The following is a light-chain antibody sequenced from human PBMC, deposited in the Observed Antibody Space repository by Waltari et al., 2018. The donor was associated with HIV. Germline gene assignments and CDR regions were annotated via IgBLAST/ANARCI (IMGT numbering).Light chain of an antibody. CDR3: QSADSSGTSWV. CDR2: NDS. CDR1: ALPKQY. J-gene: IGLJ3*02. Sequence: SYELTQPPPVSGPPGQTARNTCAGDALPKQYAHWYQQKPGQAPVRVIYNDSERPSGIPERFSGSSSGTTVTLTISGVQAEDEADYYCQSADSSGTSWVFGGGTKLTVL. V-gene: IGLV3-25*03.